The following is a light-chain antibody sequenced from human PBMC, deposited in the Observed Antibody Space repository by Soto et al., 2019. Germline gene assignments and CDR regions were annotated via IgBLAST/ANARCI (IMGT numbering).Light chain of an antibody. CDR2: EVT. V-gene: IGLV2-14*01. J-gene: IGLJ1*01. CDR1: RRYVGAYNY. CDR3: SPFTSRCSFV. Sequence: QSALTQPASVSGSPGQSIAISCTGTRRYVGAYNYVSWYRQPPGKAPKLMISEVTNRPSGFSDRFSGSKSGNTASLNISGLQAEDEADYDCSPFTSRCSFVFGTGTKATVL.